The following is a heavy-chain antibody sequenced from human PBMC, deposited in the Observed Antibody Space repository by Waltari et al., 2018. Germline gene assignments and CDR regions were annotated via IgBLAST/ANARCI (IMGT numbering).Heavy chain of an antibody. CDR2: IRYYGSNK. CDR1: GFTFSSYG. V-gene: IGHV3-30*02. J-gene: IGHJ4*02. CDR3: ASWVWGSYRYFDY. Sequence: QVQLVESGGGVVQPGGSLRLSCAASGFTFSSYGMHWVRQAPGKGLCWVAFIRYYGSNKYYADSVKGRFTISRDNSKNTLYLQMNSLRAEDTAVYYCASWVWGSYRYFDYWGQGTLVTVSS. D-gene: IGHD3-16*02.